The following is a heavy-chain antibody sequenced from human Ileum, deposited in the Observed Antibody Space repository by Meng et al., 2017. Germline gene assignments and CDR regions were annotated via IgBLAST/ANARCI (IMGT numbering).Heavy chain of an antibody. V-gene: IGHV3-74*03. D-gene: IGHD1-26*01. J-gene: IGHJ4*02. CDR2: INGDGGYT. Sequence: VSGGGLVGPGGYLSLSCAVSGFTFTGTWMHWVRQSPGKGLAWVARINGDGGYTEYADSVRARFTISRDNAKNTLYLQMNSLRAEDTAVYFCAKDWGGVGALDYWGQGSLVTVSS. CDR1: GFTFTGTW. CDR3: AKDWGGVGALDY.